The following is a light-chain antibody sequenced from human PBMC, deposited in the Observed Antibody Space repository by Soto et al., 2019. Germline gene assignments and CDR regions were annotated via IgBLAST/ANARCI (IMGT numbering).Light chain of an antibody. CDR3: QHYNSYSEA. CDR1: QSISSW. V-gene: IGKV1-5*01. J-gene: IGKJ1*01. CDR2: DVS. Sequence: DIQMTQSPSTLSASVGDRVTITCRASQSISSWLAWYQQKPGKAPKLLIYDVSSLESGVPLRFSGSGFGTEFTLTISSLQPDDFATYYCQHYNSYSEAFGQGTKVDIK.